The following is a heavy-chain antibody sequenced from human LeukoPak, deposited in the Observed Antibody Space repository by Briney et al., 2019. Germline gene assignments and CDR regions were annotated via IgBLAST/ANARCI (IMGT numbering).Heavy chain of an antibody. CDR2: ITGSGGTT. D-gene: IGHD7-27*01. CDR1: GLTFNTYA. CDR3: AKSLGGDYYYYGMDV. Sequence: PGGSLRLSFVASGLTFNTYAMSWVRQAPGKGLEWVSGITGSGGTTYYADSVKGRFTISRDNSKNTLFLQMNSLRAEDTAVYYCAKSLGGDYYYYGMDVWGQGTTVTVSS. J-gene: IGHJ6*02. V-gene: IGHV3-23*01.